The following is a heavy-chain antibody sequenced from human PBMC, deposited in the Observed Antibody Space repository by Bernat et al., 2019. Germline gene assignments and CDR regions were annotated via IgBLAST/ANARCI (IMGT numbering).Heavy chain of an antibody. V-gene: IGHV3-21*01. CDR2: ISSSSSYI. J-gene: IGHJ6*02. Sequence: EVQLVESGGGLVKPGGSLRLSCAASGFTFSSYSMNWVRQAPGKGLEWVSSISSSSSYIYYADSVKGRFTISRDNAKNSLYLQMNSLRAEDTAVYYCARDLWDSGYDYTPGEDSYYYGMDVWGQGTTVTVSS. CDR1: GFTFSSYS. CDR3: ARDLWDSGYDYTPGEDSYYYGMDV. D-gene: IGHD5-12*01.